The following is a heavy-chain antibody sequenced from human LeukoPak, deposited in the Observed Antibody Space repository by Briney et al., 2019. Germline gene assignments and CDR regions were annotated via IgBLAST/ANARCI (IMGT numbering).Heavy chain of an antibody. Sequence: QPGGSLRLSCAASGFTFSNYRMHWVRQAPGKGLVWVSRINSDGINTSYADSVKGRFTISRDNARNTLNLQMNSLRAEDTAVYYCARDLGQYYDTSDNWFDPWGQGTLVTVSS. CDR3: ARDLGQYYDTSDNWFDP. J-gene: IGHJ5*02. D-gene: IGHD3-22*01. CDR1: GFTFSNYR. V-gene: IGHV3-74*01. CDR2: INSDGINT.